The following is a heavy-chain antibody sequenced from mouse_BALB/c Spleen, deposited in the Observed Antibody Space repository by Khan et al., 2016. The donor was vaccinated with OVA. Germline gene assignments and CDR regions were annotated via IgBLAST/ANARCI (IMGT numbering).Heavy chain of an antibody. J-gene: IGHJ3*01. Sequence: QVQLQQSGAELVKPGASVKLSCKASGYTFTSYYMYWVKQRPGQGLEWIGEINPSNGGTNFNEKFKSKVTLTVDKSSSTAYLQFSSVTSEDPAVYCYYRCSSFAWFAYWGQGTLVTVSA. CDR1: GYTFTSYY. CDR3: YRCSSFAWFAY. CDR2: INPSNGGT. D-gene: IGHD1-1*01. V-gene: IGHV1S81*02.